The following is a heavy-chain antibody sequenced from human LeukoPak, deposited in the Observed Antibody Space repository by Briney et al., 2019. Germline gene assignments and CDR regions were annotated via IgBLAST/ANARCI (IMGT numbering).Heavy chain of an antibody. Sequence: GGSLRLSCTVSGFTVSSNSMSWVRQAPGKGLEWVSFIYNSSRIHYSDSVKGRFTISRDNSKNTLYLPMNGLRAEDTAVYYCARRAGAYSHPYDYWGQGTLVTVSS. D-gene: IGHD2-15*01. V-gene: IGHV3-53*01. CDR2: IYNSSRI. CDR1: GFTVSSNS. J-gene: IGHJ4*02. CDR3: ARRAGAYSHPYDY.